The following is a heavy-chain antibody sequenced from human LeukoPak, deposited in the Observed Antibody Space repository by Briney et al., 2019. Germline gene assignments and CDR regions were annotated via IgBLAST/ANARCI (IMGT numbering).Heavy chain of an antibody. CDR1: GFIFSNFA. D-gene: IGHD3-9*01. CDR3: ARDYTGYFP. CDR2: IKTDGSEK. Sequence: PGGSLRLSCAASGFIFSNFAMNWVRQAPGKGLEWVANIKTDGSEKYYVDSVKGRFTISRDNAKNSLYLQMNSLRAEDTAVYYCARDYTGYFPWGQGTLVIVSS. J-gene: IGHJ5*02. V-gene: IGHV3-7*03.